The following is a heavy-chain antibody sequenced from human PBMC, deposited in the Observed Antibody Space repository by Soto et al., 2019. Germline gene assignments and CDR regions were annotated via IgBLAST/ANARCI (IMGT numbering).Heavy chain of an antibody. J-gene: IGHJ4*02. V-gene: IGHV1-18*01. Sequence: QVQLVQSGAEVKKPGASVKVSCKASGYTFASYAISWVRQAPGQGLEWMGWISAYNGNTNYAQKLQGRITMTKGTSTSTAYMALRSLRSEDTAVNYCARDAPPADYWGQGTLVTVSS. CDR2: ISAYNGNT. CDR1: GYTFASYA. CDR3: ARDAPPADY.